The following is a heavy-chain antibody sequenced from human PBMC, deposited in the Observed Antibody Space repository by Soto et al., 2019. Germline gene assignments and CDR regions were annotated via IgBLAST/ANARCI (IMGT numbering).Heavy chain of an antibody. CDR2: IRSKANSYAT. Sequence: GGSLRLSCAASGFTFSGSAMHWVRQASGKGLEWVGRIRSKANSYATAYAASVKGRFTISRDDSKNTAYLQMNSLKTEDTAVYYCTRHTAAAIFWGQGTLVTVSS. J-gene: IGHJ4*02. CDR3: TRHTAAAIF. V-gene: IGHV3-73*01. CDR1: GFTFSGSA. D-gene: IGHD2-2*01.